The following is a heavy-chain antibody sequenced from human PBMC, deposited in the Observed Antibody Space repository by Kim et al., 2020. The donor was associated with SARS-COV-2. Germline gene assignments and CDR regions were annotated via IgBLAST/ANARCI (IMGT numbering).Heavy chain of an antibody. D-gene: IGHD1-26*01. Sequence: YADSVKGRFTISRDNAKNALYLQMNGLRAEDTAVYYCARAGRSGSYSLDYWGQGTLVTVSS. V-gene: IGHV3-21*01. CDR3: ARAGRSGSYSLDY. J-gene: IGHJ4*02.